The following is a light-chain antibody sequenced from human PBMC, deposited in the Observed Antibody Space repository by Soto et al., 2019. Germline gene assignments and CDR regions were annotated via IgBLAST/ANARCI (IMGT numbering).Light chain of an antibody. V-gene: IGKV1-9*01. CDR3: QQLRGS. J-gene: IGKJ3*01. Sequence: DIQLTQSPSFLSASVGDRVTITCRASQGISNSLAWYQQKPGKAPYLLIYAASTLQSGVPSRFSGSGSGTEFTLTISSHQPEDFATYYCQQLRGSFGPGTKVDFK. CDR2: AAS. CDR1: QGISNS.